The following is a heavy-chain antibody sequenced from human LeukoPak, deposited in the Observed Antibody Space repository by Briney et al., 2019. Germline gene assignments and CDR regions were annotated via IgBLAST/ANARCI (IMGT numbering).Heavy chain of an antibody. J-gene: IGHJ6*03. CDR2: ISFHGTDS. Sequence: GGSLRLSCAASGFTFISYAIHWVRQAPGKGLEWVAVISFHGTDSFYADSVKGRFTISRDNAKNSLYLQMNSLRAEDTAVYYCARGDYGDYAYYYYYMDVWGKGTTVTVSS. V-gene: IGHV3-30*04. CDR3: ARGDYGDYAYYYYYMDV. CDR1: GFTFISYA. D-gene: IGHD4-17*01.